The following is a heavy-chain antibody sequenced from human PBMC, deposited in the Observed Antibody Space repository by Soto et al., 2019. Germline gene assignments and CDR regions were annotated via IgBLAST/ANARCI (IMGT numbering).Heavy chain of an antibody. CDR1: GYTFTGYY. D-gene: IGHD3-10*01. V-gene: IGHV1-2*04. CDR2: INPNSGGT. Sequence: ASVKVSCKASGYTFTGYYMHWVRQAPGQGLEWMGWINPNSGGTNYAQKFQGWVTMTRDTSISTAYMELSRLRSDDTAVYYCARDLSGSGSGSINSGSSGMDAWCQETTVTISS. CDR3: ARDLSGSGSGSINSGSSGMDA. J-gene: IGHJ6*02.